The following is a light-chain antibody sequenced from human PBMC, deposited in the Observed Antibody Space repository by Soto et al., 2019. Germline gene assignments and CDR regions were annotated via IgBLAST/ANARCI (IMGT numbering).Light chain of an antibody. J-gene: IGLJ3*02. CDR1: ALPKKY. CDR3: FSTDSSGYEMV. V-gene: IGLV3-10*01. Sequence: SYELTQPPSMSVSAGQRARITCSGDALPKKYAYWYQQKLGQAPVLVLYEDTKRPSGIPERFSGSSSGTMATLTISEAQVEDEAEYYCFSTDSSGYEMVFGGGTQLTVL. CDR2: EDT.